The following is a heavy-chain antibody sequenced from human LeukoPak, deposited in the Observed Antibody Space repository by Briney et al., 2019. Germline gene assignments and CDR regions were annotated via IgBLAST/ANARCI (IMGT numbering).Heavy chain of an antibody. Sequence: SETLSLTCTVSGGSISSSSYYWGWIRQPPGKGLEWIGSIYYSGSTYYNPSLKSRVTISVDTSKNQFSLKLSSVTAADTAVYYCARDSEYYDSSGFDYWGQGTLVTVSS. V-gene: IGHV4-39*07. CDR1: GGSISSSSYY. CDR3: ARDSEYYDSSGFDY. D-gene: IGHD3-22*01. CDR2: IYYSGST. J-gene: IGHJ4*02.